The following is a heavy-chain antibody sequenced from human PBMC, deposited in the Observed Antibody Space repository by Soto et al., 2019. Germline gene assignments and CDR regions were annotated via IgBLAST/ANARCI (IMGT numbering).Heavy chain of an antibody. Sequence: PSETLSLTCTVSGGSISSGGYYWSWIRQHPGKGLEWIGYIYYSGSTYYNPSLKSRVTISVDTSKNQFSLKLSSVTAADTAVYYCARGHQYYDFWSGWGPYYYFYGLDVWAKGTTXT. CDR1: GGSISSGGYY. CDR3: ARGHQYYDFWSGWGPYYYFYGLDV. D-gene: IGHD3-3*01. J-gene: IGHJ6*04. V-gene: IGHV4-31*03. CDR2: IYYSGST.